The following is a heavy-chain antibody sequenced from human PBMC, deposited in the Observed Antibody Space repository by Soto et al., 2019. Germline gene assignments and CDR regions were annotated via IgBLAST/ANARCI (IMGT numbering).Heavy chain of an antibody. V-gene: IGHV1-58*01. J-gene: IGHJ5*02. CDR3: AADRSWGSHFDP. Sequence: GASVKVSCKASGFTFTSSAVQWVRQARGQRLEWIGWIVVGSGNTNYAQKFQERVTITRDMSTSTAYMELSSLRSEDTAVYYCAADRSWGSHFDPWGQGTPVTVSS. CDR2: IVVGSGNT. D-gene: IGHD7-27*01. CDR1: GFTFTSSA.